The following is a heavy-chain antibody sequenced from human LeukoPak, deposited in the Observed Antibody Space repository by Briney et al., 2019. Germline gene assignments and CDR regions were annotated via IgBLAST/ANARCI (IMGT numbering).Heavy chain of an antibody. CDR2: INPNSGGT. CDR3: ARAANYYGSGSYYYFDY. D-gene: IGHD3-10*01. J-gene: IGHJ4*02. V-gene: IGHV1-2*02. CDR1: GYTFTGYY. Sequence: ASVKVSCKGSGYTFTGYYMHWVRQAPGQGLEWMGWINPNSGGTNYAQRFQDRVTMTRDTSISTAYMELSRLRSDDTAVYYCARAANYYGSGSYYYFDYWGQGTLVTVSS.